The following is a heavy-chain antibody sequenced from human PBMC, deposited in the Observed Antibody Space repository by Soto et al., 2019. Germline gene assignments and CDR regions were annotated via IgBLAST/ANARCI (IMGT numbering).Heavy chain of an antibody. V-gene: IGHV1-18*01. CDR1: GYTFSNYG. J-gene: IGHJ5*02. Sequence: QVQLVQSGVEVKKPGASVKVSCKASGYTFSNYGISCVRQTPGQGLEWMGWISGYNVKTKYAPKFQGRVTMTKDTATNTAYMEMSSLRSDDSAVYYCARSDCGSCYSGAFCWFDTWSQGTLVTVSA. D-gene: IGHD2-15*01. CDR2: ISGYNVKT. CDR3: ARSDCGSCYSGAFCWFDT.